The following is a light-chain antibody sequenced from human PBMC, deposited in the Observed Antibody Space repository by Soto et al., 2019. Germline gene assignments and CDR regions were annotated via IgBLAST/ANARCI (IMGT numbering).Light chain of an antibody. CDR2: AAS. CDR1: QDIRND. Sequence: IQMTQSPSSLSASVGDRVTITCRASQDIRNDLGWYHQKPGQAPKRLIYAASRLQSGVPSRFSGSGSVTEFTLTITSLQPEDVATYYCLHHNSYPLSFGGGTRGEIK. CDR3: LHHNSYPLS. V-gene: IGKV1-17*01. J-gene: IGKJ4*01.